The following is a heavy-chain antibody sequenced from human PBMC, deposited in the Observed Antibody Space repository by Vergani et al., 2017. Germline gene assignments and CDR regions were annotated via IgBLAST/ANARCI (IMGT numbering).Heavy chain of an antibody. J-gene: IGHJ6*03. V-gene: IGHV5-51*03. CDR1: GYNFSNYW. Sequence: EVQLVQSGAEVKKPGESLKISCKGSGYNFSNYWIAWVRQMPGKGLEWMGIIYPGDSETIYGPSFQGQVTISADKSISSAYLEWSSLKASDTAMYYCARRSRYFYYYMDVWATGTTVIVSS. CDR3: ARRSRYFYYYMDV. CDR2: IYPGDSET. D-gene: IGHD1-14*01.